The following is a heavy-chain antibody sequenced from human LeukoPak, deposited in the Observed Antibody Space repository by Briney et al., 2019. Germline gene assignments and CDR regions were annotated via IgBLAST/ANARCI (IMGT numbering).Heavy chain of an antibody. J-gene: IGHJ4*02. Sequence: SGPTPVNPTQTLTLTCTFSGFSLSTDGMSVTWVRQPPGKALEWLARIDWDDDTYYSASLKTRLTISKDTSKNQVVLTMTNMDPVDTATYFCARCIAATGTLDYWGQGALVTVSS. V-gene: IGHV2-70*11. CDR1: GFSLSTDGMS. CDR2: IDWDDDT. D-gene: IGHD6-13*01. CDR3: ARCIAATGTLDY.